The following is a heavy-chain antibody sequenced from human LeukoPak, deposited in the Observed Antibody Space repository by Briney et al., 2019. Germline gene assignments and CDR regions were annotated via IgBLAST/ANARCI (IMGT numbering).Heavy chain of an antibody. CDR2: IYNSVST. V-gene: IGHV4-39*02. CDR1: GDSISSHFYY. J-gene: IGHJ4*02. CDR3: ARNSSSGWFDF. D-gene: IGHD6-19*01. Sequence: SETLSLTCTVSGDSISSHFYYWGWIRQPPGKGLERIGSIYNSVSTFYNPSLKSRVTISVDTSKNHFSLRLTSVNVADTAVYYCARNSSSGWFDFWGQGILVTVSS.